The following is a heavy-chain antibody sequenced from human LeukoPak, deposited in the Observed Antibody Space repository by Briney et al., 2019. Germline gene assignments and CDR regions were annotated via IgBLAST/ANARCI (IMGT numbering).Heavy chain of an antibody. J-gene: IGHJ6*02. CDR1: GSTFSSYS. CDR2: ITSSSSTI. V-gene: IGHV3-48*01. CDR3: ARDRSGGNSGYYYYDMDV. D-gene: IGHD2-21*02. Sequence: GGSLRLSCAASGSTFSSYSMTWVRQAPGKGLEWVSHITSSSSTIYYADSVKGRFTISRDNAKNSLYLQMNSLRAEDTAVYYCARDRSGGNSGYYYYDMDVWGQGTTVTVSS.